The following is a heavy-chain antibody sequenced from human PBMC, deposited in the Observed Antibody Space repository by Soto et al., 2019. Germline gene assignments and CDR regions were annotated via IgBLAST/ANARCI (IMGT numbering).Heavy chain of an antibody. CDR3: ASGYGRNFDY. Sequence: QVQLQQWGAGLLKPSETLSLTCAVYGGSFSGYYWNWIRQPPGKGLEWIGEINHSGSTNYNPSLKSRVTISVDTSKNQFSLKLSSVTAADTAVYYCASGYGRNFDYWGPGTLVTVSS. CDR2: INHSGST. J-gene: IGHJ4*02. D-gene: IGHD3-10*01. CDR1: GGSFSGYY. V-gene: IGHV4-34*01.